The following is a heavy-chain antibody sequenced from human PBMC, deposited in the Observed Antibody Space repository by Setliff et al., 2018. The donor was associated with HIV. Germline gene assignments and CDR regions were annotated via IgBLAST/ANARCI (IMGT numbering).Heavy chain of an antibody. D-gene: IGHD1-26*01. J-gene: IGHJ4*01. Sequence: SETLSLTCAVSGGPLNSRNWWSWVRQPPGKGLEWIGEVLHSGSANSNASLRSRVMISVDTSKNQFSLKLSAVTAADTAVYYCARQVGEGKWYLDSWGHGTLVTVSS. CDR2: VLHSGSA. CDR3: ARQVGEGKWYLDS. CDR1: GGPLNSRNW. V-gene: IGHV4-4*02.